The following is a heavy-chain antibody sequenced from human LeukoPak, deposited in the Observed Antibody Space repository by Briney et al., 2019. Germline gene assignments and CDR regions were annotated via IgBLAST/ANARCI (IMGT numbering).Heavy chain of an antibody. CDR1: GFTFDDYA. Sequence: GGSLRLSCAASGFTFDDYAMHWVRQAPGKGLEWVSGISWNSGSIGYADSVKGRFTISRDNAKNSLYLQMNSLRAEDMALYYCAKDSIESRQFDYWGQGTLVTVSS. J-gene: IGHJ4*02. CDR3: AKDSIESRQFDY. CDR2: ISWNSGSI. V-gene: IGHV3-9*03.